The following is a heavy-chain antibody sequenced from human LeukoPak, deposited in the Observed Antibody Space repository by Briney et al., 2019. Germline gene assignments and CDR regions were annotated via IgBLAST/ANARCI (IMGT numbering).Heavy chain of an antibody. CDR1: GGSISTFY. V-gene: IGHV4-59*01. J-gene: IGHJ4*02. Sequence: PSETLSLTCTVSGGSISTFYWSWIRQPPGKGLEWIGYIYYSGTTNYNPSLKSRVTISVDTSKDQFSLKLSSVTAADTAIYYCARGAATAAGIDCWGQGTLVTVSS. CDR3: ARGAATAAGIDC. D-gene: IGHD4-17*01. CDR2: IYYSGTT.